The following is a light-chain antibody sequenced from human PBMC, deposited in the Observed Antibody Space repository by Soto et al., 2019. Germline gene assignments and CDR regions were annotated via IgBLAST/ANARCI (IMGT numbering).Light chain of an antibody. Sequence: EIVLTQSPATLSLSPGERATLSCRASQSVSSYLAWYQQKPGQAPRLLIYAASNRATGIPARFSGSGSGTDFTLTISSLEPEDFAVYYCQQRRNSPLTFGRGTKVEIK. V-gene: IGKV3-11*01. CDR3: QQRRNSPLT. J-gene: IGKJ4*01. CDR2: AAS. CDR1: QSVSSY.